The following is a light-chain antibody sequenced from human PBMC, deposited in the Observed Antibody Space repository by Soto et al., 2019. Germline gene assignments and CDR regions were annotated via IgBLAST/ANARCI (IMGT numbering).Light chain of an antibody. V-gene: IGKV1-33*01. CDR2: DAS. CDR3: QRYTRYPLT. J-gene: IGKJ4*01. Sequence: DIQMTQSPSSLSASVGDRVTITCQASQDISNYLNWYQQKLGKAPKLLIYDASNLETGVPSRFSGSGSGTEFTLTISSLQPDDFATYYCQRYTRYPLTFGGGTKVDIK. CDR1: QDISNY.